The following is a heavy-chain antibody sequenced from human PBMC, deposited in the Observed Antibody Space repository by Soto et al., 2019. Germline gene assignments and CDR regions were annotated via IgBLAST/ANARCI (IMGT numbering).Heavy chain of an antibody. D-gene: IGHD2-2*01. Sequence: QVQLVQSGAEVKKPGSSVKVSCKTSGGTFSSYAISWVRQAPGQGLEWMGGIIPIFDRANYAQKFQGRVKNTADESTSKAYMQLSSLRSEDTPVYYCARHDCISTSCYYYYYYSMDVWGQGTTVTVSS. J-gene: IGHJ6*02. V-gene: IGHV1-69*12. CDR2: IIPIFDRA. CDR1: GGTFSSYA. CDR3: ARHDCISTSCYYYYYYSMDV.